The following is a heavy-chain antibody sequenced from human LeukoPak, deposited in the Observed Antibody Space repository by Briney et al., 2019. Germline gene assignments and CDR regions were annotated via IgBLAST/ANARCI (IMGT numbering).Heavy chain of an antibody. CDR1: GYTVTSYD. D-gene: IGHD2-8*01. V-gene: IGHV1-8*01. CDR3: AIGWFYGTNTYSRARQLDY. J-gene: IGHJ4*02. Sequence: ASVKVSCKASGYTVTSYDINWVRQATGQGLEWMGWMNPNSGDTGYAQKFQGRVTMTRDTSISTAYMELSGLRSEDTAVYYCAIGWFYGTNTYSRARQLDYWGQGSLVTVSS. CDR2: MNPNSGDT.